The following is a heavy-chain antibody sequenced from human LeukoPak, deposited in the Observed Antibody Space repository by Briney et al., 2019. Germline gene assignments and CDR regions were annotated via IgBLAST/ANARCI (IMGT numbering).Heavy chain of an antibody. V-gene: IGHV1-2*02. CDR3: ARGYPNYYGP. CDR1: GNTFTDYY. J-gene: IGHJ3*01. Sequence: ASVKVSCKASGNTFTDYYSHWVRQAPGQGLEWMGWINTNSGGTRYAQKFQGRVTMTRDTSISTAYLELSGLTSDDTAVYFCARGYPNYYGPWGQGTTLTVSS. D-gene: IGHD3-10*01. CDR2: INTNSGGT.